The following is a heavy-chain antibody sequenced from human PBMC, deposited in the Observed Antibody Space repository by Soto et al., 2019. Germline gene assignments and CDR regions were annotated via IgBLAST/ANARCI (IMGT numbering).Heavy chain of an antibody. D-gene: IGHD4-4*01. V-gene: IGHV3-48*04. CDR1: GFTFSSYS. CDR3: ARPLWRNDYNWGYFDL. J-gene: IGHJ2*01. Sequence: GGSLRLSCAASGFTFSSYSMNWVRQAPGKGLEWVSYISPSSSTIYYADSVKGRFTISRDNSKNTLYLQMNSLRAEDTAVYYCARPLWRNDYNWGYFDLWGRGTLVTVSS. CDR2: ISPSSSTI.